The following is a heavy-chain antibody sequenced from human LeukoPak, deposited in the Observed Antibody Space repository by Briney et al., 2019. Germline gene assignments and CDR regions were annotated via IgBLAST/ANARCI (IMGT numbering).Heavy chain of an antibody. CDR1: GGSFSGDY. D-gene: IGHD6-13*01. J-gene: IGHJ4*02. Sequence: SETLSLTCAVYGGSFSGDYCSWIRQPPGKWLEWIGEINHSGSTNYNPSLKSRVTIAVETSKNQFFLTLSSGTAADTAVYYCARGRRGYSSSWYERYYFDYWGQGTLVTVSS. V-gene: IGHV4-34*01. CDR2: INHSGST. CDR3: ARGRRGYSSSWYERYYFDY.